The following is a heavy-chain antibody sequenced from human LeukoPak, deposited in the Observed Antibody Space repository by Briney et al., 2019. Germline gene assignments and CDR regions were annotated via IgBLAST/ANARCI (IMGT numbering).Heavy chain of an antibody. Sequence: ASVKVSCKASGYTFTGYYMHWVRQAPGQGLEWMGWINPNSGGTNYAQKFQGRVTMTRDTSISTAYMELSRLRSDDTAVYYCARGRIYSGSSPFWFWGQGSLVTVSS. D-gene: IGHD1-26*01. CDR2: INPNSGGT. CDR1: GYTFTGYY. J-gene: IGHJ4*02. CDR3: ARGRIYSGSSPFWF. V-gene: IGHV1-2*02.